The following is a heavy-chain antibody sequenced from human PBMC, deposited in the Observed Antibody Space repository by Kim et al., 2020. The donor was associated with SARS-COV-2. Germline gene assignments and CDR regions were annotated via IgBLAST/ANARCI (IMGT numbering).Heavy chain of an antibody. V-gene: IGHV3-15*01. CDR2: IKSKTDGGTT. CDR1: GFTFSNAW. CDR3: TTAPNSSGWLPLDY. J-gene: IGHJ4*02. Sequence: GGSLRLSCAASGFTFSNAWMSWVRQAPGKGLEWVGRIKSKTDGGTTDYAAPVKGRFTISRDDSKNTLYLQMNSLKTEDTAVYYCTTAPNSSGWLPLDYWGQGTLVTVSS. D-gene: IGHD6-19*01.